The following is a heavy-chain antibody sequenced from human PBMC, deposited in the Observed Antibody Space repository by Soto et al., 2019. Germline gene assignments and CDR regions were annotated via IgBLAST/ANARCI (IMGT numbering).Heavy chain of an antibody. CDR3: ARYSPPKKSYDSNPGWFDP. CDR1: GGSISTDY. CDR2: IYYGGST. J-gene: IGHJ5*02. V-gene: IGHV4-59*01. D-gene: IGHD3-22*01. Sequence: PSETLSLTCTVSGGSISTDYWSWIRQPPGKRLEYIGFIYYGGSTNYNPSLESRVTMSLDTSRNQFSLSLSSVTAADTAIYFCARYSPPKKSYDSNPGWFDPWGQGTLVTVSS.